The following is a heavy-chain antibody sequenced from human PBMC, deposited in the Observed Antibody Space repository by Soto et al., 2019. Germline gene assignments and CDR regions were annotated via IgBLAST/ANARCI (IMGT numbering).Heavy chain of an antibody. CDR3: ARESREVVTAIPLYYFDY. D-gene: IGHD2-21*02. Sequence: EVQLVESGGGLVQPGGSLRLSCAASGFTFSSYSMNWVRQAPGKGLEWVSYISSSSSTIYYADSVKGRFTISRDNAKNSLYLHMTSLRAEDTAVYYCARESREVVTAIPLYYFDYWGQGTLVTVSS. J-gene: IGHJ4*02. CDR1: GFTFSSYS. CDR2: ISSSSSTI. V-gene: IGHV3-48*01.